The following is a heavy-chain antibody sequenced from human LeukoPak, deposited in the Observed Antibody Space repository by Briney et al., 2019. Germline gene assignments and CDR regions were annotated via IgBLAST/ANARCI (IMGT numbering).Heavy chain of an antibody. CDR1: GFTFSSYW. J-gene: IGHJ4*02. CDR2: IKQDGSEK. V-gene: IGHV3-7*01. Sequence: GGSLRLSCAAYGFTFSSYWMSWVRQAPGKGLEWVANIKQDGSEKYYVDSVKGRFTISRDNAKNSLYLQMNSLRAEDTAVYYCASGYYDFWSGYSHSYYFDYWGQGTLVTVSS. CDR3: ASGYYDFWSGYSHSYYFDY. D-gene: IGHD3-3*01.